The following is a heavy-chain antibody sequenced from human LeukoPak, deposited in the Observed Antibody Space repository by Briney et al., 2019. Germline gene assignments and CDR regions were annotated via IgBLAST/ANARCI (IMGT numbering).Heavy chain of an antibody. J-gene: IGHJ4*02. CDR3: ARDGDGGLELGY. CDR2: ISDSGGST. Sequence: GGSLRLSCAASGFTFSSYVMNWVRQAPGKGLEWVSGISDSGGSTYYADSVKGRFTISRDNAKNSLYLQMNSLRAEDTAVYYCARDGDGGLELGYWGQGTLVTVSS. D-gene: IGHD1-7*01. CDR1: GFTFSSYV. V-gene: IGHV3-23*01.